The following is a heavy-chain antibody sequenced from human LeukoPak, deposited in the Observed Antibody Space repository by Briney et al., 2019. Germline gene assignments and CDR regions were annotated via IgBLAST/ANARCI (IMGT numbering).Heavy chain of an antibody. CDR3: ARGPSITMVRGGQWYYYMDV. Sequence: ASVKVSCKASGYTFTRYYIHWVRQAPGQGLEWMGILNPSGGSTNYAQKFQGRVTMTRDTSTNTVYMELSSLRSEDTAVYYCARGPSITMVRGGQWYYYMDVWGKGTTVTIFS. J-gene: IGHJ6*03. D-gene: IGHD3-10*01. CDR1: GYTFTRYY. V-gene: IGHV1-46*01. CDR2: LNPSGGST.